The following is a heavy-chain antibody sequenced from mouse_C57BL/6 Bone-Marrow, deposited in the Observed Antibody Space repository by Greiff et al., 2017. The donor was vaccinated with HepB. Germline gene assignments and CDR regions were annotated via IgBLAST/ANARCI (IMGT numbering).Heavy chain of an antibody. CDR1: GYAFSSSW. CDR3: ARSGQLRLRSFAY. CDR2: IYPGDGDT. Sequence: VKLMESGPELVKPGASVKISCKASGYAFSSSWMNWVKQRPGKGLEWIGRIYPGDGDTNYNGKFKGKATLTADKSSSTAYMQLSSLTSEDSAVYFCARSGQLRLRSFAYWGQGTLVTVSA. V-gene: IGHV1-82*01. D-gene: IGHD3-2*02. J-gene: IGHJ3*01.